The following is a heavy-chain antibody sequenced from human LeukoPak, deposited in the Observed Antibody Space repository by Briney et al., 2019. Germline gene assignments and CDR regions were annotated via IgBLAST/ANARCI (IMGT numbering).Heavy chain of an antibody. CDR2: INTNAGNP. V-gene: IGHV7-4-1*02. Sequence: ASVKVSCKASGYTFTSYAMHWVRQAPGQGLEWMGWINTNAGNPTYAQSFTGGFVFSLDTSVSTAYLQSSSLKAEDTAVYYCARVRAAGESTKESIAAAGTPAFLAYWGQGTLVTASS. D-gene: IGHD6-13*01. J-gene: IGHJ4*02. CDR3: ARVRAAGESTKESIAAAGTPAFLAY. CDR1: GYTFTSYA.